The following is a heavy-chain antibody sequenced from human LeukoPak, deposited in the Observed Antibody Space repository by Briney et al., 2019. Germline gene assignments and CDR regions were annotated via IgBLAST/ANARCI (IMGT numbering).Heavy chain of an antibody. D-gene: IGHD2-15*01. J-gene: IGHJ4*02. Sequence: GGSLRLSCAASGFTFSSYAMHWVRQAPGKGLEWVAVISYDGSNKYYADSVKGRFTISRDNSKSTLYLQMNSLRAEDTAVYYCARDPTPDIVVVVAANRHYWGQGTLVTVSS. CDR1: GFTFSSYA. V-gene: IGHV3-30*04. CDR3: ARDPTPDIVVVVAANRHY. CDR2: ISYDGSNK.